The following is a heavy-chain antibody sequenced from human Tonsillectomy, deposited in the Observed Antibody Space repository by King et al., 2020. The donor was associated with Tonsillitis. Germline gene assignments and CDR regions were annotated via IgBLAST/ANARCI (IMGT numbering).Heavy chain of an antibody. J-gene: IGHJ3*02. V-gene: IGHV1-2*02. Sequence: VQLVESGAEVKKPGASVNVSCKASGYTFTGYYMHWVRQAPGQGLEWMGWINPNSGGTNYAQKFQGRVTMTRDTSISTAYMELSRLRSDDTAVYYCARGLRWVLPNDAFDIWGQGTMVTVSS. D-gene: IGHD1-26*01. CDR3: ARGLRWVLPNDAFDI. CDR1: GYTFTGYY. CDR2: INPNSGGT.